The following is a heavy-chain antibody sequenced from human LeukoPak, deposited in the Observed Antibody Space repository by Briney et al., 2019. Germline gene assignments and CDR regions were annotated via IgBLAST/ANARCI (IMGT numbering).Heavy chain of an antibody. V-gene: IGHV3-23*01. CDR2: ISGSGGST. CDR1: GFTFSSYA. J-gene: IGHJ4*02. Sequence: GGSLRLSCAASGFTFSSYAMSWVRQAPGKGLEWVSAISGSGGSTYYADSVKGRFTISRDNSKNTLYLQMNSLRAEDTAVYYCAKDQGFRQRLVRDLDYWGQGTLVTVSS. D-gene: IGHD6-19*01. CDR3: AKDQGFRQRLVRDLDY.